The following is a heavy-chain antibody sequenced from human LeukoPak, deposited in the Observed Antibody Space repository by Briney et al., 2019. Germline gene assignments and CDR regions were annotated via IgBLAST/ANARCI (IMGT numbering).Heavy chain of an antibody. CDR3: ARDRDSSGWDY. CDR1: GGSISSYY. CDR2: IYTSGST. J-gene: IGHJ4*02. Sequence: PSETLSLTCTVSGGSISSYYWSWIRQPAGKGLEWIGRIYTSGSTNYNPSLKSRVTMSADTSKNQSSLKLSSVTAADTAVYYCARDRDSSGWDYWGQGTLVTVSS. V-gene: IGHV4-4*07. D-gene: IGHD6-19*01.